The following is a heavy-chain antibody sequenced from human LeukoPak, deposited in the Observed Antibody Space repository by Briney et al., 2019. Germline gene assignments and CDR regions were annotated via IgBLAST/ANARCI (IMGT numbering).Heavy chain of an antibody. J-gene: IGHJ4*02. CDR3: ARDAGYGYDRFDY. CDR1: GFTFDDYA. V-gene: IGHV3-9*01. D-gene: IGHD5-18*01. Sequence: PGGSLRLSCAASGFTFDDYAMHWVRQAPGKGLEWVSGISWNSGTIGYADSVKCRFTISRDNAKNSLYLQMNSLRAEDTAVYYCARDAGYGYDRFDYWGQGTQVTVSS. CDR2: ISWNSGTI.